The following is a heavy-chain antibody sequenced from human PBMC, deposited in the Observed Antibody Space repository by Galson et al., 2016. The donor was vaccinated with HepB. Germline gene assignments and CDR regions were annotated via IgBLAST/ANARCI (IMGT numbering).Heavy chain of an antibody. D-gene: IGHD3-10*01. V-gene: IGHV3-7*03. CDR3: VGWFGDLNT. CDR2: INQDGSDI. CDR1: GFTFSNYV. Sequence: SLRLSCAASGFTFSNYVMNWVRQAPGKGLEWVAHINQDGSDIYYVDPVKGRFTISRDKAKKSLYLQLNSLRVDDTALYYCVGWFGDLNTWGQGTLVTVSS. J-gene: IGHJ4*02.